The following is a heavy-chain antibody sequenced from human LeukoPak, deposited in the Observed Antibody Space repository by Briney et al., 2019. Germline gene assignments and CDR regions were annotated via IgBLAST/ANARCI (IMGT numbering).Heavy chain of an antibody. V-gene: IGHV3-48*01. D-gene: IGHD6-13*01. CDR2: ISSSSSTI. CDR1: GFTFSSYS. CDR3: ARSNQYSSSWLDY. Sequence: GGSLRLSCAASGFTFSSYSMNWVRQAPGKGLEWVSYISSSSSTIYYADSVKGRFTISRDNAKNSLYLQMNSLRAEDTAVYYCARSNQYSSSWLDYWGQGTLVTVSS. J-gene: IGHJ4*02.